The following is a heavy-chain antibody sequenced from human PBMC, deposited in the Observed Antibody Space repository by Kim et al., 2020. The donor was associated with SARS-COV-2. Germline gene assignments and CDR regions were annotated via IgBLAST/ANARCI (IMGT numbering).Heavy chain of an antibody. V-gene: IGHV5-10-1*01. Sequence: GESLKISCKGSGYSFTSYWISWVRQMPGKGLEWMGRIDPSDSYTNYSPSFQGHVTISADKSISTAYLQWSSLKASDTAMYYCARIPPGDSSSASMSDYWGQGTLVTVSS. CDR2: IDPSDSYT. CDR1: GYSFTSYW. CDR3: ARIPPGDSSSASMSDY. J-gene: IGHJ4*02. D-gene: IGHD6-13*01.